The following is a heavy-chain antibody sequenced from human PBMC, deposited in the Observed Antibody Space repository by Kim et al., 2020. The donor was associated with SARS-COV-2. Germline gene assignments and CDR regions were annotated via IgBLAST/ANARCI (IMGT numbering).Heavy chain of an antibody. CDR3: ARVTHGGYDWRPYYYYYGMDV. D-gene: IGHD5-12*01. J-gene: IGHJ6*02. CDR2: INHSGST. Sequence: SETLSLTCAVYGGSFSGYYWSWIRQPPGKGLEWIGEINHSGSTNYNPSLKSRVTISVDTSKNQFSLKLSSVTAADTAVYYCARVTHGGYDWRPYYYYYGMDVWGQGTTVTVSS. V-gene: IGHV4-34*01. CDR1: GGSFSGYY.